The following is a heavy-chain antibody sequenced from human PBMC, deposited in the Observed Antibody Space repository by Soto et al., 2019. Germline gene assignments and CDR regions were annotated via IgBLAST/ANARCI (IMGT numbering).Heavy chain of an antibody. CDR2: ISSSTSHT. CDR1: GFTFSDYY. CDR3: ARGRGAAADYFDF. Sequence: GGSLRLSCAVSGFTFSDYYMTWIRQAPGKGLEWVSYISSSTSHTNYADSVKGRFTISRDNAKNSLFLQMNCLRAEDTAVYYCARGRGAAADYFDFWGQGTLVTVSS. D-gene: IGHD6-13*01. V-gene: IGHV3-11*05. J-gene: IGHJ4*02.